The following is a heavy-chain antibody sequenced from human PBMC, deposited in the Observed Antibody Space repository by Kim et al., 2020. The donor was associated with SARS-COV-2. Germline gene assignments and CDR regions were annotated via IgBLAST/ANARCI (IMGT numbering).Heavy chain of an antibody. D-gene: IGHD6-19*01. Sequence: GRFTISRDNAKNTLYLQMNRLRAEDTAVYYCAKDLIAVASPGHYYYGMDVWGQGTTVTVSS. V-gene: IGHV3-23*01. J-gene: IGHJ6*02. CDR3: AKDLIAVASPGHYYYGMDV.